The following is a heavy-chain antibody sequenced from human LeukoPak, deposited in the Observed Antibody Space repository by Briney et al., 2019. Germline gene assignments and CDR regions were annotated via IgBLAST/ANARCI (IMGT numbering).Heavy chain of an antibody. D-gene: IGHD4-17*01. V-gene: IGHV4-59*01. Sequence: SETLSLTCTVSGGSISSYYWSWIRQPPGKGLEWIGYIYYSGSTNYNPSLKSRVTISVDTSKNQFSLKLSSVTAADTAVYYCARRKRGTTVNFDYWGQGTLVTVSS. CDR3: ARRKRGTTVNFDY. J-gene: IGHJ4*02. CDR1: GGSISSYY. CDR2: IYYSGST.